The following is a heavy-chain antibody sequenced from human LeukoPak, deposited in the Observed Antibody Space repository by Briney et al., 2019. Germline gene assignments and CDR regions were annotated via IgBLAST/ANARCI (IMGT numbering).Heavy chain of an antibody. D-gene: IGHD6-13*01. CDR3: ATLHLKRLAAAGTRSWFDP. Sequence: SETLSLTCAVSDVSIFRSNWWSWVRQPPGKGLEWIGQISPSGSTNYNPSLKSRVTISVDTSKNQFSLKLSSVTAADTAVYYCATLHLKRLAAAGTRSWFDPWGQGTLVTVSS. CDR1: DVSIFRSNW. J-gene: IGHJ5*02. CDR2: ISPSGST. V-gene: IGHV4-4*02.